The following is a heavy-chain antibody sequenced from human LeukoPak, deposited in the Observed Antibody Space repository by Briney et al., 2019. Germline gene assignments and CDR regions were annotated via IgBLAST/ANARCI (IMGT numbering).Heavy chain of an antibody. D-gene: IGHD6-19*01. CDR3: ASSWAVAGTNWFDP. V-gene: IGHV4-39*01. Sequence: SETLSLTCTVSGDSISSINNYWGWIRQPPGKGLEWIGNVHYLERAYYNPSLKSRVTISLDTPMNQFSLRLSSVTAADTSVYYCASSWAVAGTNWFDPWGQGTLVTVSA. J-gene: IGHJ5*02. CDR2: VHYLERA. CDR1: GDSISSINNY.